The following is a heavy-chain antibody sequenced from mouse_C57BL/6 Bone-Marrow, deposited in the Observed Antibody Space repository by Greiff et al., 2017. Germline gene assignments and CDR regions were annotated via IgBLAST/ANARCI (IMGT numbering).Heavy chain of an antibody. Sequence: QVQLQQPGTELVKPGASVKLSCKASGYTFTSYWMHWVKQRPGQGLEWIGNINPSNGGTNYNEKFKSKATLTVDKSSSTAYMQLSSLTSEDSAVYYCARGDYYGSRGDWYFDVWGTRTTVTVSS. CDR1: GYTFTSYW. J-gene: IGHJ1*03. V-gene: IGHV1-53*01. D-gene: IGHD1-1*01. CDR3: ARGDYYGSRGDWYFDV. CDR2: INPSNGGT.